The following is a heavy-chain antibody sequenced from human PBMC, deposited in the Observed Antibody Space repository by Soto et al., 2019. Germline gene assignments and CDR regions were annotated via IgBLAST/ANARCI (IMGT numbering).Heavy chain of an antibody. CDR1: GYTFTSYG. CDR3: ARDSQKPRLTFWSGSSPLDY. V-gene: IGHV1-18*04. Sequence: GASVKVSCKASGYTFTSYGISCVRQAPGQGLEWMGWISAYNGNTNYAQKLQGRVTMTTDTSTSTAYMELRSLRSDDTAVYYCARDSQKPRLTFWSGSSPLDYWGQGTLVTVSS. J-gene: IGHJ4*02. D-gene: IGHD3-3*01. CDR2: ISAYNGNT.